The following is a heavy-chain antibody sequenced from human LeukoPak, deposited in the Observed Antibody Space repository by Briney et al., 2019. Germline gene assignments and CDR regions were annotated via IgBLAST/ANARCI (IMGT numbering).Heavy chain of an antibody. D-gene: IGHD2-2*01. CDR3: ARVYCSSTSCYWFDP. J-gene: IGHJ5*02. V-gene: IGHV4-38-2*02. Sequence: KSSETLSLTCTVSGYSISSGYYWGWIRQPPGKGLEWIGSIYHSGSTYYNPSLKSRVTISVDTSKNQFSLKLSSVTAADTAVYYCARVYCSSTSCYWFDPWGQGTLVTVSS. CDR1: GYSISSGYY. CDR2: IYHSGST.